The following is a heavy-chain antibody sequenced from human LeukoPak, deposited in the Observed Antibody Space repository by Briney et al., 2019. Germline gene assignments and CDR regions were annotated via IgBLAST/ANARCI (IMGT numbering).Heavy chain of an antibody. CDR2: ISTSGTT. J-gene: IGHJ4*02. CDR3: AIKPRGSYDD. D-gene: IGHD1-26*01. Sequence: SETLSLTCTVSGGSISNFYCSWIRQPAGKGLEWIGRISTSGTTSYASSLKSRVTMSVDTSKKQFSLKLSSVTAADTAVYYCAIKPRGSYDDWGQGTLVTVSS. CDR1: GGSISNFY. V-gene: IGHV4-4*07.